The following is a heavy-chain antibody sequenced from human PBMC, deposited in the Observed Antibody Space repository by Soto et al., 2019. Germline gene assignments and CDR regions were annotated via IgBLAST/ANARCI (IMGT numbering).Heavy chain of an antibody. Sequence: GGSLRLSCAASGFTFSSYGMHWVRQAPGKGLEWVAVISYDGSNKYYADSVKGRFTISRDNSKNTLYLQMNSLRAEDTAVYYCAKGGYYAMANQFGYWGQGTLVTVSS. CDR3: AKGGYYAMANQFGY. CDR2: ISYDGSNK. J-gene: IGHJ4*02. CDR1: GFTFSSYG. V-gene: IGHV3-30*18. D-gene: IGHD1-26*01.